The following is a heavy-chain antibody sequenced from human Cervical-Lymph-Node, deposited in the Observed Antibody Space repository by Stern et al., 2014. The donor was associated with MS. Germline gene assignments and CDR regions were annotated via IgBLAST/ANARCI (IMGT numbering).Heavy chain of an antibody. CDR2: LNPNSDDP. Sequence: VQLVESGTKMQKPGASVKVSCKASGYTFTAFFIHWVRQVPGQGLEWMGRLNPNSDDPTYAQNFQDRVTMTSDTSTGTAYLELSRLTSADTAVYYCAREATRIVVGIDYWGQGTQVIVSS. CDR3: AREATRIVVGIDY. D-gene: IGHD3-22*01. J-gene: IGHJ4*02. V-gene: IGHV1-2*06. CDR1: GYTFTAFF.